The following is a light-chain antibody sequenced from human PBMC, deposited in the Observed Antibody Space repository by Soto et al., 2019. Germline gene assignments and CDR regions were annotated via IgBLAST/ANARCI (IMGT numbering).Light chain of an antibody. CDR2: AAS. Sequence: DMQMTQSPSSLSASVGDIVTITCRAGQTINTYLNWYQQKPGKAPRLLIYAASSLQSGVPSRFSGGGSGTDFTLTINSLPPEDFETYYCQQSYSTPYTLGPGTKVDI. J-gene: IGKJ3*01. V-gene: IGKV1-39*01. CDR1: QTINTY. CDR3: QQSYSTPYT.